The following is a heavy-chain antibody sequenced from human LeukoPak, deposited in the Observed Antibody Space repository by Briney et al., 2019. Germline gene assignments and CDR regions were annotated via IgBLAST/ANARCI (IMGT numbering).Heavy chain of an antibody. V-gene: IGHV1-2*02. D-gene: IGHD5/OR15-5a*01. CDR3: ARLYLPAPRFDY. J-gene: IGHJ4*02. CDR1: GYTFTGYY. CDR2: INPNSGGT. Sequence: ASVKVSCKASGYTFTGYYMHWVRQAPGQGLEWMGWINPNSGGTNYAQKFQGRVTMTRDTSISTAYMELSRLRSDDTAVYYCARLYLPAPRFDYWGQGTLVTVSS.